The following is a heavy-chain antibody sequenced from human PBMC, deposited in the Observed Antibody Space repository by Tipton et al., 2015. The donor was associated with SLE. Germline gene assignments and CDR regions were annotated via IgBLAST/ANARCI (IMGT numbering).Heavy chain of an antibody. CDR2: ISGSGGST. CDR3: AKVGGIVVVVAATAWFDP. J-gene: IGHJ5*02. Sequence: SLRLSCAASGFTFSSYAMSWVRQAPGKGLEWVSAISGSGGSTYYADSVKGRFTISRDNSKNTLYLQMNSLRAEDTAVYYCAKVGGIVVVVAATAWFDPWGQGTLVTASS. CDR1: GFTFSSYA. V-gene: IGHV3-23*01. D-gene: IGHD2-15*01.